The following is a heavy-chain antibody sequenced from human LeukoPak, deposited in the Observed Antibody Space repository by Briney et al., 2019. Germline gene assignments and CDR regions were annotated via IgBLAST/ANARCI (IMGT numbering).Heavy chain of an antibody. V-gene: IGHV3-23*01. CDR1: GFTLRNCA. D-gene: IGHD3-10*01. CDR2: ISGTGYNT. J-gene: IGHJ4*02. CDR3: AKHVSGSLFYFDY. Sequence: PGGSLRLSCAASGFTLRNCAMSCVPQAPGKGLECVSGISGTGYNTYYADSVKGRFTISRDNSKNTLYLQMNSLGAEDTAVYYCAKHVSGSLFYFDYWGQRTLVTVSS.